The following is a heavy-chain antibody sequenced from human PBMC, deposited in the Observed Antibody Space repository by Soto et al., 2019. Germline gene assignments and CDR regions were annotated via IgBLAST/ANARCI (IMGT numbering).Heavy chain of an antibody. V-gene: IGHV1-8*01. J-gene: IGHJ5*02. CDR3: ARGRIVVAGGFDP. CDR1: GYTFTSYD. CDR2: MNPSTGNT. Sequence: QVQLVQSGAEVKKPGASVKVSCKASGYTFTSYDIIWVRHATGQGLEWMGWMNPSTGNTDNAQKFQGRITMTRNTSISTAYMELSSLRFEDTALYYCARGRIVVAGGFDPWGQGTLVTVSS. D-gene: IGHD6-19*01.